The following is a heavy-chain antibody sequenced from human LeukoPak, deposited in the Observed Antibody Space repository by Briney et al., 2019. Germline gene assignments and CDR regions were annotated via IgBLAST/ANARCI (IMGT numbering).Heavy chain of an antibody. CDR1: GGTFSSYA. V-gene: IGHV3-23*01. J-gene: IGHJ4*02. Sequence: ASVKVSCKASGGTFSSYAMSWVRQAPGKGLEWVSAISGSGGSTYYADSVKGRFTISRDNSKNTLYLQMNSLRAEDTAVYYCAKVRHRDYWGQGTLVTVSS. D-gene: IGHD4-17*01. CDR3: AKVRHRDY. CDR2: ISGSGGST.